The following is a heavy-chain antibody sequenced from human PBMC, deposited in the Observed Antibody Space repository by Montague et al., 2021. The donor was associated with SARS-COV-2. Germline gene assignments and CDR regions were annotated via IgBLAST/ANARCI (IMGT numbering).Heavy chain of an antibody. CDR2: INHRGTF. J-gene: IGHJ4*02. V-gene: IGHV4-34*01. Sequence: SETLSLTCAVYGGSFSDYYWSWIRQPPGKGLEWIGEINHRGTFKYNTSLKSRVSISLDTSKNQFSLYLSSVTAADTAVYYCARGRQHFNMIVVVMTGGEYYFDYWGQGTLVTVSS. D-gene: IGHD3-22*01. CDR1: GGSFSDYY. CDR3: ARGRQHFNMIVVVMTGGEYYFDY.